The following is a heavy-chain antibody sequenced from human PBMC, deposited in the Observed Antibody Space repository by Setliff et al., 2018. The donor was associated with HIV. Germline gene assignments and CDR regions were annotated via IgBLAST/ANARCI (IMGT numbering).Heavy chain of an antibody. D-gene: IGHD3-16*01. CDR1: GDSIITYY. Sequence: SETLSLTCTVSGDSIITYYWTWIRQPPGKGLEWIGYIHHSGSSDYTPSLRSRVTMSVDTSKNQFSLKLTSVTAADTAVYYCARKGNVGGWFDPWGQGTLVTVSS. V-gene: IGHV4-59*08. CDR3: ARKGNVGGWFDP. J-gene: IGHJ5*02. CDR2: IHHSGSS.